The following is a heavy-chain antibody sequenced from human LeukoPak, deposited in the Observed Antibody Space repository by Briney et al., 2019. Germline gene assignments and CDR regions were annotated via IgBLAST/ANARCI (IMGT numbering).Heavy chain of an antibody. V-gene: IGHV1-69*02. CDR1: GGTFSSYT. Sequence: SVKVSCKASGGTFSSYTISWVRQAPGQGLEWMGRIIPILGIESYAQKFQGRVTINADKSKSTAYMELSSLRSEDTAVYYCASQGGSNYVILGHCSSTSCAPFDYWGQGTLVTVSS. CDR3: ASQGGSNYVILGHCSSTSCAPFDY. D-gene: IGHD2-2*01. J-gene: IGHJ4*02. CDR2: IIPILGIE.